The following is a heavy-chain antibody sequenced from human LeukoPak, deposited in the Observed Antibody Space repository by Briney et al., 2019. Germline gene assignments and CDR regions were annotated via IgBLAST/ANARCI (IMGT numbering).Heavy chain of an antibody. Sequence: PGGSLRLSCAASGFTFDDYAMHWVRQAPGKGLEWVSGISWNSGSIGYADSVKGRFTISRDNSKNTLYLQVNSLRAEDTAVYYCAKDLSSSWYFAPFDYWGQGTLVTVSS. J-gene: IGHJ4*02. D-gene: IGHD6-13*01. CDR2: ISWNSGSI. CDR3: AKDLSSSWYFAPFDY. V-gene: IGHV3-9*01. CDR1: GFTFDDYA.